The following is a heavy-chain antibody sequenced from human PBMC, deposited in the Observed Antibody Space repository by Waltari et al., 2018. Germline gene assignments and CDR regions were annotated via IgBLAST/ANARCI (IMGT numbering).Heavy chain of an antibody. CDR1: GFTFSNFA. D-gene: IGHD3-10*01. V-gene: IGHV3-23*01. Sequence: LESGGAMVQSGGSLRLFFSVSGFTFSNFAWAWVRRGPGKGREWFSFIRESGRSTLYPDSVRGRFTISRDNSRNTLYLEMNSLRVEDAAIYYCAKDNRAPISGSPTYYFDHWGHGTVVTVSP. J-gene: IGHJ4*01. CDR2: IRESGRST. CDR3: AKDNRAPISGSPTYYFDH.